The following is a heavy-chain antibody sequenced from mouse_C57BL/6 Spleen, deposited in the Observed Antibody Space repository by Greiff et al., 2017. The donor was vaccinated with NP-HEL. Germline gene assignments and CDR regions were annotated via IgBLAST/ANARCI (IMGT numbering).Heavy chain of an antibody. CDR3: ARASLSGGSSYWYFDV. V-gene: IGHV1-39*01. CDR2: INPNYGTT. D-gene: IGHD1-1*01. J-gene: IGHJ1*03. CDR1: GYSFTDYN. Sequence: EVKVVESGPELVKPGASVKISCKASGYSFTDYNMNWVKQSNGKSLEWIGVINPNYGTTSYNQKFKGKATLTVDQSSSTAYMQLNSLTSEDSAVYYCARASLSGGSSYWYFDVWGTGTTVTVSS.